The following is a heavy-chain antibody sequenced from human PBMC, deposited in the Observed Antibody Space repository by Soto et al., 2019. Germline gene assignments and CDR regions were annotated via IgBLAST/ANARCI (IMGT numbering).Heavy chain of an antibody. D-gene: IGHD6-19*01. V-gene: IGHV1-69*13. Sequence: GASVKVSCKASGGTFSSYAISWVRQAPGQGLEWMGGIIPIFGTANYAQKFQGRVTITADESTSTAYMELSSLRSEDTAVYYCATSPIAVAGMYYGMDVWGQGTTVTSP. CDR1: GGTFSSYA. J-gene: IGHJ6*02. CDR2: IIPIFGTA. CDR3: ATSPIAVAGMYYGMDV.